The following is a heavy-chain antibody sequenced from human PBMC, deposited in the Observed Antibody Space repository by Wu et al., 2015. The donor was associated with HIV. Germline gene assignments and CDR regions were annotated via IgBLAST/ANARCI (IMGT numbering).Heavy chain of an antibody. CDR1: GYTFTGYY. J-gene: IGHJ5*02. V-gene: IGHV1-2*02. Sequence: QVQLVQSGAEAKNPGASVKVSCKASGYTFTGYYMHWVRQAPGQGLEWMGWINPKSGGTNYAQKFQGRVTMTRDTSISTAYMELSRLRYDDTAVYYCASPFGSGPWGQGTLVTVSS. CDR3: ASPFGSGP. D-gene: IGHD3-10*01. CDR2: INPKSGGT.